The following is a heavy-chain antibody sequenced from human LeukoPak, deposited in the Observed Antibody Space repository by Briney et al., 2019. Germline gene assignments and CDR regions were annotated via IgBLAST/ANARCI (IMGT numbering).Heavy chain of an antibody. V-gene: IGHV1-69*04. CDR2: IIPILGIA. CDR3: ARGGEAYYDSSGPFDY. Sequence: ASVKVSCKASGGTFSSYAISWVRQAPGQGLEWMGRIIPILGIANYAQKFQGRVTITADKSTSTAYMELSSLRSDDTAVYYCARGGEAYYDSSGPFDYWGQGTLVTVSS. CDR1: GGTFSSYA. D-gene: IGHD3-22*01. J-gene: IGHJ4*02.